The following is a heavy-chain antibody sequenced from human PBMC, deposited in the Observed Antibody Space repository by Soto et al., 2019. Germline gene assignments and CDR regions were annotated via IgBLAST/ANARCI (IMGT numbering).Heavy chain of an antibody. D-gene: IGHD5-18*01. V-gene: IGHV3-30*18. J-gene: IGHJ4*02. CDR3: AKPLGLLRRAMAQGSDY. CDR1: GFTFSSYG. CDR2: ISYDGSNK. Sequence: GGSLRLSCAASGFTFSSYGMHWVRQAPGKGLEWVAVISYDGSNKYYADSVKGRFTISRDNSKNTLYLQMNSLRPEDTAVYYCAKPLGLLRRAMAQGSDYWGQGTLVTVSS.